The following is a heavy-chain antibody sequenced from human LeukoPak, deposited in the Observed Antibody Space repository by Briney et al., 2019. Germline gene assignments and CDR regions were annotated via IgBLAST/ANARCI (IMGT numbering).Heavy chain of an antibody. CDR1: LLTLKSYW. Sequence: GGSLRLSCAASLLTLKSYWMHCVRQAPGKGLVWVSRIKSDGSTNYADSVKGRFTISRDNAKNTLSLQMNSLRPDYTSVYYYSRAPCKFGGYYPEYFRHWGQGTLVTVSS. V-gene: IGHV3-74*01. J-gene: IGHJ1*01. D-gene: IGHD3-3*01. CDR3: SRAPCKFGGYYPEYFRH. CDR2: IKSDGST.